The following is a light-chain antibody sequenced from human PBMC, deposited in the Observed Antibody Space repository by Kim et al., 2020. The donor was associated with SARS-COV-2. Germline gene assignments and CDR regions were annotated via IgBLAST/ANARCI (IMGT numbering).Light chain of an antibody. CDR1: QSVGKF. CDR2: DAS. Sequence: ETVLTQSPATLSLSPGERVTLSCRASQSVGKFLAWYQQKPGQVPRLLMYDASSRATGIPARFSGSGSGTDFTLTISSLEPEDFAVYYCQQRSDWPITFGQGTRLEIK. J-gene: IGKJ5*01. V-gene: IGKV3-11*01. CDR3: QQRSDWPIT.